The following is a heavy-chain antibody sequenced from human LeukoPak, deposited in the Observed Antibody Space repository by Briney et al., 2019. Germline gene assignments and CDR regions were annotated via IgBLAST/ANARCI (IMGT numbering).Heavy chain of an antibody. V-gene: IGHV3-21*01. J-gene: IGHJ4*02. CDR2: ISPSSSYI. CDR1: GFTFSSHN. D-gene: IGHD3-22*01. CDR3: ARVVPYYSDSSGYALDY. Sequence: GSLRLSCAASGFTFSSHNMNWVRQAPGKGLEWVSSISPSSSYIYYADSVNGRFTISRDNAKNSLYLQMNSLRAEDTAVYYCARVVPYYSDSSGYALDYWGQGALVTVSS.